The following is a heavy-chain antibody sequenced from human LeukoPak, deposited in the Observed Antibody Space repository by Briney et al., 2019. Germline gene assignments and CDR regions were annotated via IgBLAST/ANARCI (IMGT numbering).Heavy chain of an antibody. J-gene: IGHJ4*02. Sequence: ASVKVSCKASGYTFTGYYMHWVRQALGQGLEWMGWINPNSGGTNYAQKFQGRVTTTRDTSISTAYMELSRLRSDDTAVYYCARKTDHYDFWSGYYTAIDYWGQGTLVTVSS. V-gene: IGHV1-2*02. CDR2: INPNSGGT. D-gene: IGHD3-3*01. CDR3: ARKTDHYDFWSGYYTAIDY. CDR1: GYTFTGYY.